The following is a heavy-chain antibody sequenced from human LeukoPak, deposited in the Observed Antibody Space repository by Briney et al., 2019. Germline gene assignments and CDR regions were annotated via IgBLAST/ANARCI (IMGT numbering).Heavy chain of an antibody. Sequence: PGGSLRLSCAASGFTFSSYVMSWVRQAPGKGLEWVSDISSSGDSTNYEDAVKGRFTISRDNSKNTLFLQMNSLRAEDTAVYYCAKRAVGAACYFDYWGQGTLVTVSS. J-gene: IGHJ4*02. CDR2: ISSSGDST. V-gene: IGHV3-23*01. CDR1: GFTFSSYV. D-gene: IGHD2-15*01. CDR3: AKRAVGAACYFDY.